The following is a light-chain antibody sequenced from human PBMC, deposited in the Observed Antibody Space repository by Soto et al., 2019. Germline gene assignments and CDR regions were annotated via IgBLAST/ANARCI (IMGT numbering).Light chain of an antibody. CDR3: QHRYNWPLT. CDR2: AAS. CDR1: QSISSY. Sequence: DIQMTQSPSSLSASVGDRVTITCRASQSISSYLNWYQQKPGKAPKLLIYAASSLQSGVPSRFSGSGSGTDFTLTISSLQPEDFAIYYCQHRYNWPLTFGAGTKVEIK. V-gene: IGKV1-39*01. J-gene: IGKJ4*01.